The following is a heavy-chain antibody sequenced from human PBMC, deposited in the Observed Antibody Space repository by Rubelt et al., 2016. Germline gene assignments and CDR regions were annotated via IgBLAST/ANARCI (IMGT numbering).Heavy chain of an antibody. D-gene: IGHD4-23*01. CDR2: IYYSGST. Sequence: QVQLQESGPGLVKPSETLSLTCTVSGGSVSSGSYYWSWIRQPPGKGLEWIGYIYYSGSTNYNPSLNGRVTISVETANTTFPRELGFVTAADTAVYYCASATVDDPYYFDYWGQGTRVTVSS. V-gene: IGHV4-61*01. CDR1: GGSVSSGSYY. J-gene: IGHJ4*02. CDR3: ASATVDDPYYFDY.